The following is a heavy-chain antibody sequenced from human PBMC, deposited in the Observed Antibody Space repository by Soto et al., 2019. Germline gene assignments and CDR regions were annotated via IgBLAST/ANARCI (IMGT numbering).Heavy chain of an antibody. Sequence: GSLRLSCAASGFTCSSYGMHWVRQAPGKGLEWVAVIWYDGSNKYYADSVKGRFTISRDNSKNTLYLQMNSLRAEDTAVYYCARERTTIFGVVRALGGMDVWGQGTTVTVSS. J-gene: IGHJ6*02. D-gene: IGHD3-3*01. CDR2: IWYDGSNK. CDR1: GFTCSSYG. V-gene: IGHV3-33*01. CDR3: ARERTTIFGVVRALGGMDV.